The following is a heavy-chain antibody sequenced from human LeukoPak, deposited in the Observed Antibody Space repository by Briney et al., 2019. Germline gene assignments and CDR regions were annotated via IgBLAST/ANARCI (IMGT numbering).Heavy chain of an antibody. D-gene: IGHD6-19*01. CDR2: ISGSDTTI. J-gene: IGHJ4*02. CDR1: GFTFSSYT. V-gene: IGHV3-48*04. Sequence: GGSLRLSCAASGFTFSSYTMNWVRQAPGKGLEWVSYISGSDTTIYYADSVKGRFTISRDNAKNSLYLQMNSLRAEDTAVYYCARSYSSGWYSLLGYWGQGALVTVSS. CDR3: ARSYSSGWYSLLGY.